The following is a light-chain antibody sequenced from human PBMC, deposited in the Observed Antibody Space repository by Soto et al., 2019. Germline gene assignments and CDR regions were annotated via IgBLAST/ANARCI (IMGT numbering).Light chain of an antibody. Sequence: QAVVTQPPSASGTPGQRVTISCSGSSSNIGSYYVYWYQQLPGTAPKLLISRNDQRPSGVPDRFSGSKSGTSASLAISGLRSEDEADYYCAAWDDGLRVVFGGGTKLTVL. V-gene: IGLV1-47*01. CDR3: AAWDDGLRVV. J-gene: IGLJ2*01. CDR1: SSNIGSYY. CDR2: RND.